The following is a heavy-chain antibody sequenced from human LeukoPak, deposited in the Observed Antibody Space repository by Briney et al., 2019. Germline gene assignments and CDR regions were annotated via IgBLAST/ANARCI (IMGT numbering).Heavy chain of an antibody. V-gene: IGHV1-69*13. J-gene: IGHJ4*02. CDR3: ARDTAQNELDY. D-gene: IGHD1-1*01. CDR1: GGTLSSYT. Sequence: SVKVSCKASGGTLSSYTISWVRQAPGQGLEWMGGIIPIFGTANYAQKFQGRVTITADESTSTAYMELSSLRSEDTAVYYCARDTAQNELDYWGQGTLVTVSS. CDR2: IIPIFGTA.